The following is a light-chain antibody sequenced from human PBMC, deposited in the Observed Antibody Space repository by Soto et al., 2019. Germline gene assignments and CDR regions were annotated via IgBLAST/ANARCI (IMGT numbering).Light chain of an antibody. Sequence: EIVLTQSPGTLSLSPGERATLSCMASQSVSNYLVWYQQKPGQAPRLLIYGASSRATGIPDRFSGSGSGTDFTLTISRLEPEDIAVYYSQQFGGSPQTFGQGTKVHI. CDR3: QQFGGSPQT. V-gene: IGKV3-20*01. J-gene: IGKJ1*01. CDR1: QSVSNY. CDR2: GAS.